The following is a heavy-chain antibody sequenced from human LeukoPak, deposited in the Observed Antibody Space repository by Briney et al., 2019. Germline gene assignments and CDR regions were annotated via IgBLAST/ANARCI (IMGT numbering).Heavy chain of an antibody. CDR2: IKQDGSVT. V-gene: IGHV3-7*01. D-gene: IGHD4-17*01. CDR1: GFTFSSYW. J-gene: IGHJ4*02. CDR3: ARGNDYGDSIGIYFDH. Sequence: GGSLRLSCAASGFTFSSYWMSWVRQAPGKGREWLANIKQDGSVTYYADSVKGRFTISRDNARSSFDLQLNRLRAEATALYYCARGNDYGDSIGIYFDHWGQELLVTVAS.